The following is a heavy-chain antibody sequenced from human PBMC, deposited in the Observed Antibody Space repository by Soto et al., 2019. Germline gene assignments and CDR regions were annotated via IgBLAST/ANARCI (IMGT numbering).Heavy chain of an antibody. CDR2: IDTSSTKI. CDR3: ASHYDLWTGYLSPVDY. Sequence: PGGSLRLSCAASGYTFSDYCLSWIRQAPGKGLEWISYIDTSSTKIYYADSARGRFTISRDNGKNSLFLEMNNLRVEDTAVYFCASHYDLWTGYLSPVDYWGRGTLVTVSS. V-gene: IGHV3-11*01. D-gene: IGHD3-3*01. CDR1: GYTFSDYC. J-gene: IGHJ4*02.